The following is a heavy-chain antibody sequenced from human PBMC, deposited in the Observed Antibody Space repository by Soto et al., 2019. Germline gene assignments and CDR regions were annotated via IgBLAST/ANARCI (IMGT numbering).Heavy chain of an antibody. Sequence: EVQLVESGGGLIPPGGSLRLSCAASGFLINSAYMTWVRQAPGKGLEWLSMINSDGSTLYAESVKGRFTISRDNSKNRRDIQMNSLRAEDTAMYYCARSGYSFAWGYWGQGTLVIVTS. CDR1: GFLINSAY. V-gene: IGHV3-53*01. D-gene: IGHD5-18*01. CDR3: ARSGYSFAWGY. J-gene: IGHJ4*02. CDR2: INSDGST.